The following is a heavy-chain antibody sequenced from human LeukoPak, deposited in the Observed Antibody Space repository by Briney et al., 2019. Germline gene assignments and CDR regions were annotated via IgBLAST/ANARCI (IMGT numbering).Heavy chain of an antibody. J-gene: IGHJ3*02. Sequence: ASVKVSCKASGYTFTSYGISWVRQAPGQGLEWMGWISAYNGNTNYAQKLQGRVTMTRDTSTSTVYMELSSLRSEDTAVYYCASYDFDIWGQGTMVTVSS. CDR2: ISAYNGNT. CDR3: ASYDFDI. CDR1: GYTFTSYG. V-gene: IGHV1-18*01.